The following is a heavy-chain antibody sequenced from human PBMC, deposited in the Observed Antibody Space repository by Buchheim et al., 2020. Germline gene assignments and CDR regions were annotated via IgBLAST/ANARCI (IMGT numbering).Heavy chain of an antibody. CDR3: ARGYYDSSGYFQGFDY. Sequence: QVQLQESGPGLVKPSQTLSLTCTVSGGSISSGSYYWSWIRQPAGKGLEWIGRIYTSGSTNYNPSLKSRVTISVDTSKNQFSLKLSSVTAADTAVYYCARGYYDSSGYFQGFDYWGQGTL. CDR2: IYTSGST. V-gene: IGHV4-61*02. J-gene: IGHJ4*02. D-gene: IGHD3-22*01. CDR1: GGSISSGSYY.